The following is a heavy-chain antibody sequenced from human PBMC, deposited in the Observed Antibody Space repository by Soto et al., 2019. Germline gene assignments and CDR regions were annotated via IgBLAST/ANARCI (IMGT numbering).Heavy chain of an antibody. CDR3: ARIAAAGTWSYYYYGMDV. CDR1: GGTFSSYA. D-gene: IGHD6-13*01. J-gene: IGHJ6*02. V-gene: IGHV1-69*13. Sequence: QVQLVQSGAEVKKPGSSVKVSCKASGGTFSSYAISWVRQAPGQGLEWMGGIIPIFGTANYAQKFQGRVTITADESTSTAYMELSSLRSEDTAVYYCARIAAAGTWSYYYYGMDVWGQGTTVTVSS. CDR2: IIPIFGTA.